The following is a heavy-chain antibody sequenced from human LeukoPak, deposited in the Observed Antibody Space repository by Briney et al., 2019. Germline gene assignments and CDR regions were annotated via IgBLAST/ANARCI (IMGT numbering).Heavy chain of an antibody. V-gene: IGHV1-46*01. CDR3: ARDLHILTGSHQGKGAFDI. J-gene: IGHJ3*02. CDR1: GYTFTSYY. Sequence: ASVKVSCKASGYTFTSYYMHWVRQAPGQGLEWMGIINPSGGSTSYAQKFQGRVTLTTDTSTSTAYMELRSLRSDDTAVYYCARDLHILTGSHQGKGAFDIWGQGTMVTVSS. D-gene: IGHD3-9*01. CDR2: INPSGGST.